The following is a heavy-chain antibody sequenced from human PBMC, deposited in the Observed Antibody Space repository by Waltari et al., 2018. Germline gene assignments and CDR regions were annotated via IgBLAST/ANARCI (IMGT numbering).Heavy chain of an antibody. CDR3: AKDKGYDFWSGYRGGDYYFDY. J-gene: IGHJ4*02. CDR2: IYYSGST. Sequence: QVQLQESGPGLVKPSQTLSLTCTVSGGSISSGDYYWSWIRQPPGKGLEWIGYIYYSGSTYYNPSLKSRVTISVDTSKNQFSLKLSSVTAADTAVYYCAKDKGYDFWSGYRGGDYYFDYWGQGTLVTVSS. V-gene: IGHV4-30-4*08. D-gene: IGHD3-3*01. CDR1: GGSISSGDYY.